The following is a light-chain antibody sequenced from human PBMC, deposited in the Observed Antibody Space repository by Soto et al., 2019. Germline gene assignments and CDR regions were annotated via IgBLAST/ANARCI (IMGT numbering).Light chain of an antibody. CDR3: WSYAGSSTFVV. CDR2: EGT. CDR1: SSDVGSHNL. Sequence: QSALTQPASVSGSPGQSITISCTGSSSDVGSHNLVSWYQQHPGKAPKLMIHEGTKRPSGVSNRFSGSKSGDTASLTISGLQAEDEADYYCWSYAGSSTFVVFGGGTKLTVL. J-gene: IGLJ2*01. V-gene: IGLV2-23*01.